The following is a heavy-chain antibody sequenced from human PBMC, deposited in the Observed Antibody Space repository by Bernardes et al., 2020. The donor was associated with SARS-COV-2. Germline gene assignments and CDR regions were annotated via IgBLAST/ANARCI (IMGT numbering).Heavy chain of an antibody. CDR2: IYYSGRT. D-gene: IGHD3-3*01. Sequence: ETLSLTCTVSGGSISSSSYYWGWIRQPPGKGLEWIGSIYYSGRTYYNPSLKSRVTISVDTSKNQFSLKLSSVTAADTAVYYCARHGRDTIFGVVIILGGFDYGGQGTLVTVSS. CDR1: GGSISSSSYY. CDR3: ARHGRDTIFGVVIILGGFDY. V-gene: IGHV4-39*01. J-gene: IGHJ4*02.